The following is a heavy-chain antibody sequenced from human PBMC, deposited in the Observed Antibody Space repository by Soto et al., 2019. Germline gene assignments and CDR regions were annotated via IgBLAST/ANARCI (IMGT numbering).Heavy chain of an antibody. V-gene: IGHV1-69*04. CDR2: IIPILGIA. CDR3: ARDYGDYWTFDY. Sequence: ASVKVSCKASGGTLSSYTISWVRQAPGQGLEWMGRIIPILGIANYAQKFQGRVTITADKSTSTAYMELSSLRSEDTAVYYCARDYGDYWTFDYWGQGTLVTVSS. D-gene: IGHD4-17*01. J-gene: IGHJ4*02. CDR1: GGTLSSYT.